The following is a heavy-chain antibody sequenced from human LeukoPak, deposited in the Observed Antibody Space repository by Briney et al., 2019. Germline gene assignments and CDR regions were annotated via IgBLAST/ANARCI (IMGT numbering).Heavy chain of an antibody. V-gene: IGHV3-48*04. CDR2: ISSSSTTI. CDR1: GFIFSSYS. J-gene: IGHJ4*02. Sequence: RTGGSLRLSCAASGFIFSSYSMNWVRQAPGKGLEWLSYISSSSTTIYYADSVKGRFTISRDNAKNSLYLQMNSLRAEDTAVYYCARATDFWSGYYPDYWGQGTLVIVSS. CDR3: ARATDFWSGYYPDY. D-gene: IGHD3-3*01.